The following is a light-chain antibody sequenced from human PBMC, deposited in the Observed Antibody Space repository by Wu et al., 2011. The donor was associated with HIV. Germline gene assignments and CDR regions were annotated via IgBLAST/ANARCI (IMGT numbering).Light chain of an antibody. J-gene: IGKJ4*01. CDR1: QDISIY. Sequence: TLSCRASQDISIYLTWFQHETWPASPDSSSMKHPTGPLASQPGFSGSGSGADFTLTVSSLEPEDFAVYYCQQRSNWPLTFGGGTRVEI. CDR3: QQRSNWPLT. V-gene: IGKV3-11*01. CDR2: KHP.